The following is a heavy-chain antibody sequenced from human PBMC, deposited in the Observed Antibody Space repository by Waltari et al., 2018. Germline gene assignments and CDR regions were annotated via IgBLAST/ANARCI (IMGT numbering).Heavy chain of an antibody. J-gene: IGHJ4*02. D-gene: IGHD3-3*02. CDR2: INSGGSST. Sequence: VQLVETGGGLVQPGGSLRLSCAASGFTFSSYAMQWVRQAPGKGLEWISAINSGGSSTYYADSVKGRFTISRDNSKNTLSLQMNSLRAEDTAVYYCAKSTLSIGYYFDYWGQGVLVTVSS. CDR1: GFTFSSYA. CDR3: AKSTLSIGYYFDY. V-gene: IGHV3-NL1*01.